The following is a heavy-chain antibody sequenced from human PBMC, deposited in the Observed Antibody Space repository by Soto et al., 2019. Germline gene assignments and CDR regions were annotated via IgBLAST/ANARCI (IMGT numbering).Heavy chain of an antibody. CDR1: GGSISSHY. CDR3: ARAGGYSSSWYSRNYYYYGMDV. J-gene: IGHJ6*01. Sequence: XXTLSLPCTVSGGSISSHYWRWILQPPGQGLEWIGYIYYSGSTNDNPSLKSRVTISVDTSKNQFSLKLSSVTAADTAVYYCARAGGYSSSWYSRNYYYYGMDVWGQGT. V-gene: IGHV4-59*11. D-gene: IGHD6-13*01. CDR2: IYYSGST.